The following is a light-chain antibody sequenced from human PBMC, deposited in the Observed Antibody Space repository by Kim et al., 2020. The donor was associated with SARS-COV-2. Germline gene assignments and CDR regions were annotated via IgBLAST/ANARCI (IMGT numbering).Light chain of an antibody. V-gene: IGLV7-46*01. Sequence: QAVVTQAPSLTVSPGETVTLTCASSTGAVTPTHYPYWFQKKPGEVPRTLIFDTGSRHSWTPARFSGSLSGDKAVLTLAGAQPEDEGDYYCLLSFSGIRVFGGGTQLTVL. CDR3: LLSFSGIRV. J-gene: IGLJ3*02. CDR2: DTG. CDR1: TGAVTPTHY.